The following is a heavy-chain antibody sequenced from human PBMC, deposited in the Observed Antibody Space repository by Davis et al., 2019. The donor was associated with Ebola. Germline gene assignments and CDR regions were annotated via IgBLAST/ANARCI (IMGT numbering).Heavy chain of an antibody. CDR2: IKQDGSEK. D-gene: IGHD6-13*01. CDR3: AGDGVAAGSDY. CDR1: GFTFSRDW. V-gene: IGHV3-7*01. Sequence: GESLKISCVGSGFTFSRDWMTWLRQTPGKGLEWVAIIKQDGSEKYYGDSVTGRFTISRDNARNSLFLQMNSLRVEDTARYYCAGDGVAAGSDYWGQGTMVTVSS. J-gene: IGHJ4*02.